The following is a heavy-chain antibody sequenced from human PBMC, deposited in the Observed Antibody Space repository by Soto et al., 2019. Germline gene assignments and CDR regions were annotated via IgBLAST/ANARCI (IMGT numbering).Heavy chain of an antibody. CDR1: GFTFGDYA. V-gene: IGHV3-49*03. CDR2: IKSKPFGGTP. CDR3: TSVHYGSEFCSGAMDT. J-gene: IGHJ5*02. Sequence: GGSLRLSCSPSGFTFGDYAMNWFRQAPGKGLEWVGFIKSKPFGGTPEYAASVKGRFTISRDDSKSIAYLQMNSLKTDDTAVYFFTSVHYGSEFCSGAMDTWGQATLVIVFS. D-gene: IGHD3-3*02.